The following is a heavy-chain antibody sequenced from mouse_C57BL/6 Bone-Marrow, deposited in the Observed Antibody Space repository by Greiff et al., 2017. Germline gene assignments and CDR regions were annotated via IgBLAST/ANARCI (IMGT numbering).Heavy chain of an antibody. CDR1: GYSITSGYY. D-gene: IGHD1-1*01. Sequence: EVKVEESGPGLVKPSQSLSLTCSVTGYSITSGYYWNWIRQFPGNKLEWMGYISYDGSNNYNPSLKNRISITRDTSKNQFFLKLNSVTTEDTATYYCARGIYYYGSSFDYWGQGTTLTVSS. J-gene: IGHJ2*01. V-gene: IGHV3-6*01. CDR3: ARGIYYYGSSFDY. CDR2: ISYDGSN.